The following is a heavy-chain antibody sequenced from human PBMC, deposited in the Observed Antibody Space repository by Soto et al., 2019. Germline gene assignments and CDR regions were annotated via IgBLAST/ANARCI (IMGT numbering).Heavy chain of an antibody. CDR1: GFTVSSNY. CDR3: ARDRYDILTGVDYYYYGMDV. J-gene: IGHJ6*02. CDR2: IYSGGST. V-gene: IGHV3-53*01. Sequence: GGSLRLSCAASGFTVSSNYMSWVRQAPGKGLEWVSVIYSGGSTYYADSVKGRFTISRDNSKNTLYLQMNSLRAEDTAVYYCARDRYDILTGVDYYYYGMDVWGQGTTVTVSS. D-gene: IGHD3-9*01.